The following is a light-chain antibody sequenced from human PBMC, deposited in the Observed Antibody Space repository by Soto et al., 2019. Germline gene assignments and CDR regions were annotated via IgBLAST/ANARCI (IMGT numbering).Light chain of an antibody. CDR1: QSLSSSY. V-gene: IGKV3-20*01. CDR2: GAS. Sequence: EILLTQSPGTLSLSPGERATLSCRASQSLSSSYLVWYQQKPGQAPRVLIYGASSRATGIPDRFSGSGSGTDFTLTISSLEPEDVAVYYCQQYGSTPYTFGQGTKLEIK. J-gene: IGKJ2*01. CDR3: QQYGSTPYT.